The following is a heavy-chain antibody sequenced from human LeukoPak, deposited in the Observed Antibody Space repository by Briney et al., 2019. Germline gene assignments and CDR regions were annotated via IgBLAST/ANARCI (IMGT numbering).Heavy chain of an antibody. J-gene: IGHJ3*01. CDR1: GYTFTNYG. D-gene: IGHD3-22*01. Sequence: ASVKVSCKASGYTFTNYGVSWVRQAPGQGLEWMGWISPYNGNTIYAQKLQGRVTMTTDTSTSTAYMELRSLRSDDTAVYYCARDLCGYYDSSGSDGFDFWGQGTMLTVSS. CDR2: ISPYNGNT. V-gene: IGHV1-18*01. CDR3: ARDLCGYYDSSGSDGFDF.